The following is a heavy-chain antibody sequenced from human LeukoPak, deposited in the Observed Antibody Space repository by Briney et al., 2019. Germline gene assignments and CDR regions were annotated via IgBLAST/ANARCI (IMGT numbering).Heavy chain of an antibody. V-gene: IGHV3-21*01. J-gene: IGHJ2*01. CDR3: AGSDTTGYIPREWDYWFFDL. Sequence: GGSLRLSCAASGFPFSRYTMNWVRQAPGKGLEWVSSISSITSYIYYTDSVKGRFTISRDNAKNSLYLQINSLRAEDTAVYYCAGSDTTGYIPREWDYWFFDLWGRGTLVTVSS. D-gene: IGHD1-1*01. CDR1: GFPFSRYT. CDR2: ISSITSYI.